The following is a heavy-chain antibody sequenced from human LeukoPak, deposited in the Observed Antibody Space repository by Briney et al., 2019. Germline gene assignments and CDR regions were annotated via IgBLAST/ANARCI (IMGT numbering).Heavy chain of an antibody. V-gene: IGHV4-61*02. J-gene: IGHJ4*02. CDR2: IYTSGST. Sequence: SETLSLTCTVSGGSISSGSYYWSWIRQPAGTGLEWIGRIYTSGSTNYNPSLKSRVTISVDTSKKQFSLKLSSVTAADTAVYYCARGPLGSYDRRHYWGQGTLVTVSS. D-gene: IGHD1-26*01. CDR1: GGSISSGSYY. CDR3: ARGPLGSYDRRHY.